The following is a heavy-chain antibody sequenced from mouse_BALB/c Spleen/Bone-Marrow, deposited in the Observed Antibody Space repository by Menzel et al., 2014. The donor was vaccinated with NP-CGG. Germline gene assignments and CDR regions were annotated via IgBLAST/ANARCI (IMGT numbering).Heavy chain of an antibody. J-gene: IGHJ2*01. V-gene: IGHV1-69*02. CDR1: GYTFTSYW. CDR2: IYPSDSYT. CDR3: TRSYGSSDEYYFDY. Sequence: QVQLQQSGAELVRPGASVKLSCKASGYTFTSYWINWVKQRPGQGLEWIGNIYPSDSYTNYNQKFKDKATLTVDKSSSTAYMQLSSPTSEDSAVYYCTRSYGSSDEYYFDYWGQGTTLTVSS. D-gene: IGHD1-1*01.